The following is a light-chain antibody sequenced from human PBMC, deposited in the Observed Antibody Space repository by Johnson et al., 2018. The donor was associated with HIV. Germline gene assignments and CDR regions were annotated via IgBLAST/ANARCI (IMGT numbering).Light chain of an antibody. V-gene: IGLV1-51*01. CDR1: NSNIGSYY. Sequence: QSVLTQPASVSAASGQKVNISCSGSNSNIGSYYVSWYQHLPGTAPKLLIYDNTKRHSGITDRFSGSKSDTSATLGITGLQTGDEADYFCGTWDNSLSAYVFATGTKVTVL. CDR2: DNT. CDR3: GTWDNSLSAYV. J-gene: IGLJ1*01.